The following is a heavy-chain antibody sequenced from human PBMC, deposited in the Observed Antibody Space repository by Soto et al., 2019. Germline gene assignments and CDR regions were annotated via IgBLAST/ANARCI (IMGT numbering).Heavy chain of an antibody. CDR1: GFTFSSYS. J-gene: IGHJ1*01. Sequence: EVQLVESGGGLVQPGGSLRLSCAASGFTFSSYSMNWVRQAPGKGLEWVSYISSSSSTIYYADSVKGRFTISRDNAKNSLDLQMNSLRDEDTAVYYCARGPDSGSYEHWGQGTLVTVSS. D-gene: IGHD1-26*01. CDR2: ISSSSSTI. CDR3: ARGPDSGSYEH. V-gene: IGHV3-48*02.